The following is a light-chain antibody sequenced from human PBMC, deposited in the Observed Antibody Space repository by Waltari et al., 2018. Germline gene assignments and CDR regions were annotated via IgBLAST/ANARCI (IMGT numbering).Light chain of an antibody. CDR2: DVT. J-gene: IGLJ3*02. CDR3: TSYTTSSTWV. Sequence: QSALPQPASVSGTPGQSITISSTGTSSDIGTYNFVSWYQQHPGKVPKLMIFDVTKRPSGVSDRFFGSKSANTASLTISGLQAEDEANYYCTSYTTSSTWVFGGGTRLTVL. V-gene: IGLV2-14*01. CDR1: SSDIGTYNF.